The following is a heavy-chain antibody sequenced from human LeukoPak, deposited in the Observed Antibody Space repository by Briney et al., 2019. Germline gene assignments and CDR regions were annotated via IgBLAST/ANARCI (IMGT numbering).Heavy chain of an antibody. V-gene: IGHV1-2*02. CDR1: GDTFTTYA. Sequence: GASVKVSCKASGDTFTTYAIIWVRQAPGQGLEWMGWINPNSGGTNYAQKFQGRVTMTRDTSISTAYMELSRLRSDDTAVYYCARAVVVVVAATRASHFDYWGQGTLVTVSS. CDR2: INPNSGGT. D-gene: IGHD2-15*01. J-gene: IGHJ4*02. CDR3: ARAVVVVVAATRASHFDY.